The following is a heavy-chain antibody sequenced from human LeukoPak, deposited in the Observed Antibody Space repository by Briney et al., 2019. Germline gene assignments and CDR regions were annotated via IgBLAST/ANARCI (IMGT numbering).Heavy chain of an antibody. CDR3: AKSVGDYDYFDY. J-gene: IGHJ4*02. CDR1: GGTFSSYA. D-gene: IGHD4-17*01. Sequence: ASVKVSCKASGGTFSSYAISWVRQAPGKGLEWVSTISSSSSYIYYADSVKGRFTISRDSAKNSLYLQMNSLRAEDTAVYYCAKSVGDYDYFDYWGQGTLVTVSS. V-gene: IGHV3-21*04. CDR2: ISSSSSYI.